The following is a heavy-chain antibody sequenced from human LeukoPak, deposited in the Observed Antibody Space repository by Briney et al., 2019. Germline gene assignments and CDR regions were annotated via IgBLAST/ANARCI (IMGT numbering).Heavy chain of an antibody. D-gene: IGHD3-22*01. CDR3: ARAPPPSDSSGYYMGYYFDY. V-gene: IGHV3-30-3*01. J-gene: IGHJ4*02. Sequence: GGSLRLSCAATGITFSSYPMHWVRQAPGKGLEWVAVISYDGSNKYYADSVKGRFTISRDNSKNTLYLQMNSLRAEDTAVFYCARAPPPSDSSGYYMGYYFDYWGQGTLVTVSS. CDR2: ISYDGSNK. CDR1: GITFSSYP.